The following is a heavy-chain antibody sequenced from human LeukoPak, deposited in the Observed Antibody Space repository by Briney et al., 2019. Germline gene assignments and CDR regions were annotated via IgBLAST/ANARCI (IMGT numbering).Heavy chain of an antibody. D-gene: IGHD4-17*01. CDR3: ATDYGDYEPIDY. Sequence: GGSLRLSCTASGVTLSNYAMHWVRRPPGRGLEWVAVISFDGTNKYYGDSVEGQFSVSRDNSKNTVYLQMNSLRPDDTAMYYCATDYGDYEPIDYWGQGTLVTVSS. CDR2: ISFDGTNK. V-gene: IGHV3-30*04. J-gene: IGHJ4*02. CDR1: GVTLSNYA.